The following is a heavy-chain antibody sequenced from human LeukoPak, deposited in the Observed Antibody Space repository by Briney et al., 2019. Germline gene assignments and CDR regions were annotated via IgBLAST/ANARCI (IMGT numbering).Heavy chain of an antibody. J-gene: IGHJ3*02. D-gene: IGHD3-3*01. CDR1: GFTFSSYG. CDR3: AREWSGYYYAFDI. V-gene: IGHV3-30*03. Sequence: PGGSLRLSCAASGFTFSSYGMHWVRQAPGKGLEWVAVISYDGSNKYYADSVKGRFTISRDNSKNTLYLQMNSLRAEDTAVYYCAREWSGYYYAFDIWGQGTMVTVSS. CDR2: ISYDGSNK.